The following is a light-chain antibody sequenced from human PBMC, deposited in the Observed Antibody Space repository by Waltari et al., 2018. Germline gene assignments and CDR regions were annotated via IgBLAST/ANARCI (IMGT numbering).Light chain of an antibody. CDR2: EVN. CDR1: SSDVGAYYY. Sequence: QSALTQPPSASGSPGQSVTIPCTGTSSDVGAYYYVSWYQQYQGKAPKLMIYEVNKRPSGVPDRFSGSKSGNTASLTVSGLQAVDEAHYYCSSYAGTNSVVFGGGTALTVL. CDR3: SSYAGTNSVV. V-gene: IGLV2-8*01. J-gene: IGLJ2*01.